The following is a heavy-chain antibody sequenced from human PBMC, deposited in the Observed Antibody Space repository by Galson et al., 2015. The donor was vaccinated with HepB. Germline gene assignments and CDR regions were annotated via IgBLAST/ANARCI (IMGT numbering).Heavy chain of an antibody. CDR1: GYTFTGSY. J-gene: IGHJ3*02. V-gene: IGHV1-2*04. D-gene: IGHD1-26*01. CDR3: AREISGSYRDAFDI. CDR2: INPHSGGT. Sequence: CKASGYTFTGSYIHWVRQAPGQGLEWMGWINPHSGGTSYAQKFQGWVTMTWDTSISTAYMELSRLRSDDTAVYYCAREISGSYRDAFDIWGQGTMVTVSS.